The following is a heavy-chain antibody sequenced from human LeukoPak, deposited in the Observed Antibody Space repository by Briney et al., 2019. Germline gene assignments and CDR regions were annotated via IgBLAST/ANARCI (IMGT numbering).Heavy chain of an antibody. CDR2: IRSKANDETT. D-gene: IGHD5-24*01. V-gene: IGHV3-49*04. CDR1: GFTFGDYA. CDR3: TRTGRWLQPY. J-gene: IGHJ4*02. Sequence: GRSLRLSCTASGFTFGDYAMSWVRQAPGKGLEWVGFIRSKANDETTEYAAPVKGRFTISRDDSKSIAYLQMNSLKTEDTAVYYCTRTGRWLQPYWGQGTLVTVSS.